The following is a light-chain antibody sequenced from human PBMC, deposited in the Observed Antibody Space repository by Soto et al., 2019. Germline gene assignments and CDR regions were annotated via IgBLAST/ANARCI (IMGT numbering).Light chain of an antibody. V-gene: IGKV1-6*01. CDR3: LQDYNYPLT. J-gene: IGKJ1*01. Sequence: AIQMTQSPSSLSASVGDRVTITCRASQGIRNDLGWYQQKPGKAPKLLIYGASSLQSGVPSRFSGSGSGTDFTLTIISLQPEDFATYYCLQDYNYPLTFGQGTKVEI. CDR2: GAS. CDR1: QGIRND.